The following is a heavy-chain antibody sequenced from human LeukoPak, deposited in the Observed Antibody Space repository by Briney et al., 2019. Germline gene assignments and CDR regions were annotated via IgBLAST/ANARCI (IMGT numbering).Heavy chain of an antibody. CDR2: INGGGGST. Sequence: GGSLRLSCAASGFTFSTYAMSWVRQAPGKGLEWVSTINGGGGSTYYTDSVKGRFTISRDNSKNTLYLQMNSLRAEDTAVYYCAKDLDVVVVAAVQLWDYWGQGTLVTVSS. V-gene: IGHV3-23*01. D-gene: IGHD2-15*01. CDR1: GFTFSTYA. J-gene: IGHJ4*02. CDR3: AKDLDVVVVAAVQLWDY.